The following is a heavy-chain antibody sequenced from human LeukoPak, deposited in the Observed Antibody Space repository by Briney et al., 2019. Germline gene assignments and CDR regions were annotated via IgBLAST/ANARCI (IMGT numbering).Heavy chain of an antibody. CDR1: GFTFSSNW. Sequence: GGSLRLSCAASGFTFSSNWMSWVRQAPGKGLEWVANIKQERSEKYYVDSVKGRFSISRDNAKNSLYLQMNSLRAEDTAVYYCARGGSRYDNWGQGTLVTVSS. CDR2: IKQERSEK. V-gene: IGHV3-7*01. J-gene: IGHJ4*02. CDR3: ARGGSRYDN. D-gene: IGHD3-22*01.